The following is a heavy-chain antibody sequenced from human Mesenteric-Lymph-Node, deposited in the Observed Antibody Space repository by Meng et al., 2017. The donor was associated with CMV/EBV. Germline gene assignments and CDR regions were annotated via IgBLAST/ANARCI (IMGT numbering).Heavy chain of an antibody. CDR2: VNNRGDS. J-gene: IGHJ4*02. D-gene: IGHD3-10*01. Sequence: VAGGATSSADCYWVWIHQPPEKSLEWIGGVNNRGDSYYNPSLNTRVTISLDTSQSQFSLRLTSVTAADTATYYCARAPRAVGNDYWGQGTLVTVSS. CDR1: GGATSSADCY. CDR3: ARAPRAVGNDY. V-gene: IGHV4-39*07.